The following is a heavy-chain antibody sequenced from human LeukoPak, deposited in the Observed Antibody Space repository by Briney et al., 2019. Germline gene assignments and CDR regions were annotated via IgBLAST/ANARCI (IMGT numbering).Heavy chain of an antibody. Sequence: GGSLRLSFAASGFTFSSYGMHWVRQAPGKGLEWVAFIRYDGSNKYYADSVKGRFTISRDNSKNTLYLQMNSLRAEDTAVYYCAKPPRYSSSYPDYWGQGTLVTVSS. CDR1: GFTFSSYG. CDR3: AKPPRYSSSYPDY. J-gene: IGHJ4*02. D-gene: IGHD6-6*01. V-gene: IGHV3-30*02. CDR2: IRYDGSNK.